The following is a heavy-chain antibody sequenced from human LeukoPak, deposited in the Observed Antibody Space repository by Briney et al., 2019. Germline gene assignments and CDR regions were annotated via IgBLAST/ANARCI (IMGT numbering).Heavy chain of an antibody. D-gene: IGHD3-9*01. J-gene: IGHJ4*02. V-gene: IGHV4-59*01. CDR3: ARVAKTHYDILTGYYDY. CDR2: ICYSGST. Sequence: SETLSLTCTVSGGSISSYYWSWIRQPPGKGLEWIGYICYSGSTNYNPSHKSRVTISVDTSKNQFSLKLSSVTAADTAVYYCARVAKTHYDILTGYYDYWGQGTLVTVSS. CDR1: GGSISSYY.